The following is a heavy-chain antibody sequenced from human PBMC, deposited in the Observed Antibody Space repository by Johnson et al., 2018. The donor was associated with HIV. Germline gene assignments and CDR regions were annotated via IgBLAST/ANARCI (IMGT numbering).Heavy chain of an antibody. CDR2: IKSKTDGGST. Sequence: MLLVESGGGLVKPGGSLRLSCAASGFTFSNAWMSWVRQAPGKGLEWVGRIKSKTDGGSTGYADSVKGRFTISRDNAKNSLYLQMNSLRAEDTALYYCARGAPWSGSDAFDIWGQGTMVTVSS. CDR3: ARGAPWSGSDAFDI. V-gene: IGHV3-15*05. CDR1: GFTFSNAW. D-gene: IGHD3-3*01. J-gene: IGHJ3*02.